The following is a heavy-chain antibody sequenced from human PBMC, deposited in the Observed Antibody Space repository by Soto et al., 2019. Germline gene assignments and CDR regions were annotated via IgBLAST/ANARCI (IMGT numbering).Heavy chain of an antibody. J-gene: IGHJ4*02. Sequence: ASAKVSCKASGYTFTSYAMHWVRQAPGQRLEWMGWINAGNGNTKHSQKLQGRVTMTGDTSTSTVYVELSSLRSEDTAVYYCARDVEAADYWGQGTLVTVSS. V-gene: IGHV1-3*01. CDR2: INAGNGNT. CDR1: GYTFTSYA. CDR3: ARDVEAADY. D-gene: IGHD6-13*01.